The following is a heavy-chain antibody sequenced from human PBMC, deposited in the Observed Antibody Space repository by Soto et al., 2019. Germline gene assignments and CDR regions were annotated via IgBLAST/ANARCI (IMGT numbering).Heavy chain of an antibody. CDR1: GGSFSGYY. J-gene: IGHJ5*02. Sequence: SETLSLTCAVYGGSFSGYYWTWIRQPPGTGLEWIGEIYHSGSTNYNPSLKSRVTISVDKSKNQFSLKLSSVTAADTAVYYCARVWTTVTNWFDPWGQGTLVTVSS. V-gene: IGHV4-34*01. CDR2: IYHSGST. CDR3: ARVWTTVTNWFDP. D-gene: IGHD4-17*01.